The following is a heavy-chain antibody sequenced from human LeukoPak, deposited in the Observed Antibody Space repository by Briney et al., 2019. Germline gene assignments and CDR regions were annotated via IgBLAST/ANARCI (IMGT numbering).Heavy chain of an antibody. V-gene: IGHV3-21*01. CDR3: ARDNDSRDPPHFDY. J-gene: IGHJ4*02. CDR2: ISTSSGYI. D-gene: IGHD3-16*01. Sequence: PGGSLRLSCAASGFTFSTYSMNWVRQAPGKGLEWVSFISTSSGYIYYADSVKGRFTISRDNSKNSLYLQMNSLRAEDTAVYYCARDNDSRDPPHFDYWGQGTLVTVSS. CDR1: GFTFSTYS.